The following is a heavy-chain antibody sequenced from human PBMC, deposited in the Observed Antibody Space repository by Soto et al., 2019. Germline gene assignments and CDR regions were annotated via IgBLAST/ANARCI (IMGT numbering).Heavy chain of an antibody. CDR3: ARIGLWFGESVTFDY. Sequence: EVQLLESGGGLVQPGGSLSLSCAASGFTFSSYAMSWVRQAPGKGLEWVSAISGSGGSTYYADSVKGRFTISRDNSKNTLYLQMNSLRAEDTAVYYCARIGLWFGESVTFDYWGQGTLVTVSS. J-gene: IGHJ4*02. CDR1: GFTFSSYA. D-gene: IGHD3-10*01. CDR2: ISGSGGST. V-gene: IGHV3-23*01.